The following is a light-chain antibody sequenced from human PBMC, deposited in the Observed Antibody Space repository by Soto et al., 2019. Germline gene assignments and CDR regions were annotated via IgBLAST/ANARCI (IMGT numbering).Light chain of an antibody. V-gene: IGLV1-44*01. CDR1: TSNIGSQT. Sequence: QYVLTQPPSACGTPGQRVTISCSGDTSNIGSQTVNWYQQFPGTAPRLLVYSDDQWPSGVPDRFSGSKSGTSASLAINGLQSEDEATYYCAAWDGNLKGWLFGGGTKLTVL. CDR2: SDD. J-gene: IGLJ3*02. CDR3: AAWDGNLKGWL.